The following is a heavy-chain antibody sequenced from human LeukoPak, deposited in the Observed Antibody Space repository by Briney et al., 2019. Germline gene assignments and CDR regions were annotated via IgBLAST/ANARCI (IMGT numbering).Heavy chain of an antibody. Sequence: ASVKVSCKASGYTFTNYDINWVRQATGQGLEWMGWMNPNSGNTGYAQKFQGRVTMTRNTSISTAYKELSSLRSEDTAVYYCARGSYSYVRRFDYWGQGTLVTVSS. CDR3: ARGSYSYVRRFDY. V-gene: IGHV1-8*01. CDR1: GYTFTNYD. D-gene: IGHD5-18*01. J-gene: IGHJ4*02. CDR2: MNPNSGNT.